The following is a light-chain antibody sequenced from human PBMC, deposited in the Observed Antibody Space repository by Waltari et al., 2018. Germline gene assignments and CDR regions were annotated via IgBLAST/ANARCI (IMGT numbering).Light chain of an antibody. CDR3: CSYAGSGTFVV. CDR1: SSDVGRNNL. V-gene: IGLV2-23*03. J-gene: IGLJ2*01. CDR2: EGS. Sequence: QSALTQPASVSGSPAQSIPISCTGTSSDVGRNNLVSWYQQHPGQAPKVVIYEGSKRPSGISNRFSGSKSGITASLTISGLQPEDEAGYYCCSYAGSGTFVVFGGGTKLTVL.